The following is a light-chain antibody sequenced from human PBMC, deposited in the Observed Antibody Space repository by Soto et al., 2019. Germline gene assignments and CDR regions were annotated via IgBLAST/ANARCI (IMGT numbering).Light chain of an antibody. CDR1: QSISTW. V-gene: IGKV1-5*03. J-gene: IGKJ4*01. CDR2: KAS. CDR3: QQYETFPST. Sequence: DIQMTQSPSTLSASVGDRVTITCRASQSISTWLAWYQQKPGKAPKLLIYKASNLESGVPSRFSGSGSGTEFTLTISSLQTDDFATYYSQQYETFPSTFGGGTKVEIK.